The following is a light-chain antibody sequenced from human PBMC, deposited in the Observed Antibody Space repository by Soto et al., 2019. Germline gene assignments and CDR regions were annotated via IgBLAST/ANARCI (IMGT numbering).Light chain of an antibody. Sequence: EFVLTQSPGTLSLSPGERVTLSCRARQTVRNNYLAWYQQKPGQAPRLLIYDASSRATGIPDRFSGGGSGTDFTLTISRLEPEDFAVYYCQQFSSYPLTFGGGTKVDIK. CDR1: QTVRNNY. CDR3: QQFSSYPLT. J-gene: IGKJ4*01. CDR2: DAS. V-gene: IGKV3-20*01.